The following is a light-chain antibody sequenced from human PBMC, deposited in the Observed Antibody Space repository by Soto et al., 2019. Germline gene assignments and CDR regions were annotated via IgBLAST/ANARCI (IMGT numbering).Light chain of an antibody. J-gene: IGKJ1*01. CDR3: QEYDNWPLWT. CDR1: QSVRSN. CDR2: GAS. Sequence: ETVMNQSPATLPVSPGESATLSWRARQSVRSNVAWYQQQPSPAPRLIIYGASATGTGFGARFSGSGTGTEFTLTINIIQSEDFALYYCQEYDNWPLWTFGQGTKVDIK. V-gene: IGKV3-15*01.